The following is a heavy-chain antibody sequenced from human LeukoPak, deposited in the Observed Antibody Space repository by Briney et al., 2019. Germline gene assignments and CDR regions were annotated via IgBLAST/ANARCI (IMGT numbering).Heavy chain of an antibody. D-gene: IGHD6-19*01. CDR3: VKGGWFDD. V-gene: IGHV3-23*01. CDR1: GFTFSSYA. CDR2: ISGSGDEF. Sequence: GGSLRLSCAASGFTFSSYAMSWVRQAPGKGLAWVSRISGSGDEFQYADSVKGRFTISRDNSNNRLFLLMNSLRAEDTAIYYCVKGGWFDDWGQGTLVTVSS. J-gene: IGHJ4*02.